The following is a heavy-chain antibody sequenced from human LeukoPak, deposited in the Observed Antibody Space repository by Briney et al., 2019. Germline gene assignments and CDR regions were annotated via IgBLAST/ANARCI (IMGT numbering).Heavy chain of an antibody. CDR1: GFTSSSYW. CDR2: IKQDGSEK. Sequence: GGSLRLSCAASGFTSSSYWMSWVRQAPGKGLEWVANIKQDGSEKYYVDSVKGRFTISRDNAKNSLYLQMNSLRAEDTAVYYCARTTTFDYWGQGTLVTVSS. J-gene: IGHJ4*02. D-gene: IGHD1-1*01. CDR3: ARTTTFDY. V-gene: IGHV3-7*03.